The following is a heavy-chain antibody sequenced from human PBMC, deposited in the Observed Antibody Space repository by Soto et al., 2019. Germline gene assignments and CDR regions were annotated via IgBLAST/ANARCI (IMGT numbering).Heavy chain of an antibody. D-gene: IGHD3-3*01. CDR3: ARAQVDDQHYDFWSGYYSDY. J-gene: IGHJ4*02. V-gene: IGHV4-61*01. CDR2: VYYTGST. Sequence: SETLSLTCTVSGGSVSSGSSYWSWIRQPPEKGLEWIGFVYYTGSTNYNPSLKSRVTVSVDTSKNQFSLHLSSVTAADTAVYYCARAQVDDQHYDFWSGYYSDYWGQGTLVTVSS. CDR1: GGSVSSGSSY.